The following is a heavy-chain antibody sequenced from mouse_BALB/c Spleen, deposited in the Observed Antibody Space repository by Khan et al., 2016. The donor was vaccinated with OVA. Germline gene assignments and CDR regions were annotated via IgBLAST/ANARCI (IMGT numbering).Heavy chain of an antibody. V-gene: IGHV9-3-1*01. Sequence: QIQLVQSGPEVKKPGETVKISCKASGYTFTNFGMNWVRQAPGKGLKWMGWINTYTGEPTYNHDFKGRFAFSLETSASTAYLQINNLKNEDTATYFCGRVGYSGTIDSWGQGTSGTVSS. CDR3: GRVGYSGTIDS. CDR1: GYTFTNFG. J-gene: IGHJ4*01. CDR2: INTYTGEP.